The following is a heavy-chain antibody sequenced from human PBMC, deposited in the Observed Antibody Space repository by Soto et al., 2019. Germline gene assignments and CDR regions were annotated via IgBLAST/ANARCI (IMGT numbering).Heavy chain of an antibody. J-gene: IGHJ4*02. V-gene: IGHV4-4*02. CDR3: GRTNTSGSPIDS. Sequence: QVQLQESGPGLVKPSGTLSLTCADSGGSVHSPNCWNCVRQPPGKGLEWIGEIHHSGTSNYSPSLKSRLTLLVDKSKNEVSLNLNSVTAADTAVYYCGRTNTSGSPIDSWGQGTLVIVSS. D-gene: IGHD6-19*01. CDR1: GGSVHSPNC. CDR2: IHHSGTS.